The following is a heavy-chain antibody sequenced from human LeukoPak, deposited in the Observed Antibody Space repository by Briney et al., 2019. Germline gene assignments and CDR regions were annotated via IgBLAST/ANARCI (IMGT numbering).Heavy chain of an antibody. Sequence: GGSLRLSCAASGFTFSSYAMSWVRQAPGKGLEWVSAISGSGGSTYYADSVKGRFTISRDNSKNTLYLQVNSLRAEDTAVYYCAKLVGYDFWSGYSPNWGQGTLVTVSS. CDR2: ISGSGGST. CDR1: GFTFSSYA. D-gene: IGHD3-3*01. V-gene: IGHV3-23*01. CDR3: AKLVGYDFWSGYSPN. J-gene: IGHJ4*02.